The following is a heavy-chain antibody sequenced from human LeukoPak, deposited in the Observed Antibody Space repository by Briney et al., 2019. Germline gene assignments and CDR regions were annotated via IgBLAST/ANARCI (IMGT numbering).Heavy chain of an antibody. Sequence: GGSLRLSCAASGFTFSSYSMNWVRQAPGKGLEWVSSISSSSSYIYYADLVKGRFTISRDNAKNSLYLQMNSLRAEDTAVYYCARVMGYCSSTSCPPGDYWGQGTLVTVSS. V-gene: IGHV3-21*01. CDR1: GFTFSSYS. CDR3: ARVMGYCSSTSCPPGDY. J-gene: IGHJ4*02. D-gene: IGHD2-2*01. CDR2: ISSSSSYI.